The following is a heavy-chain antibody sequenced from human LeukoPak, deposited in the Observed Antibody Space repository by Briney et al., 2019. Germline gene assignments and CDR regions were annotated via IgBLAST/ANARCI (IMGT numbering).Heavy chain of an antibody. CDR1: SGSISTSNYY. D-gene: IGHD3-22*01. V-gene: IGHV4-39*07. CDR2: INHSGST. Sequence: SETLSLTCTVSSGSISTSNYYWSWIRQPPGKGLEWIGEINHSGSTNYNPSLKSRVTISVDTSKNQFSLKLNSVTAADTAVYYCARGGYYYSSGYYSWGQGTLVTVS. J-gene: IGHJ4*02. CDR3: ARGGYYYSSGYYS.